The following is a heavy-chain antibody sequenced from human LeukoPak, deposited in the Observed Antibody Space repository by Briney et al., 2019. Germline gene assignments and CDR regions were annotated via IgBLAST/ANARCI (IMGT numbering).Heavy chain of an antibody. V-gene: IGHV5-51*01. CDR2: IYPSDSDT. CDR3: ARPPRIGSASDAFDI. D-gene: IGHD6-13*01. J-gene: IGHJ3*02. Sequence: KCGESLKISCKGSGFSFTKYWIGWVRQMPGKGLEWMGIIYPSDSDTRYNPSFQGQVTLSADKSISTTYLQWSSLRASDTAMYYCARPPRIGSASDAFDIWGQGTMVTVSS. CDR1: GFSFTKYW.